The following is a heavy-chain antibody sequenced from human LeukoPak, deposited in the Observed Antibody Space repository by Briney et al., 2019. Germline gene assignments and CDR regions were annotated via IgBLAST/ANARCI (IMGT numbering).Heavy chain of an antibody. J-gene: IGHJ6*02. D-gene: IGHD4/OR15-4a*01. CDR1: GGSISCYY. Sequence: PSETLSLTCTVSGGSISCYYWSWIQQSPGKGLEWIGYVYYSGTTNYNPSLKSRVTISVDTSKNQFSLQLRSVTAADTAVYYCAREDPQTRVPEGMDVWGQGTTVTVSS. V-gene: IGHV4-59*01. CDR3: AREDPQTRVPEGMDV. CDR2: VYYSGTT.